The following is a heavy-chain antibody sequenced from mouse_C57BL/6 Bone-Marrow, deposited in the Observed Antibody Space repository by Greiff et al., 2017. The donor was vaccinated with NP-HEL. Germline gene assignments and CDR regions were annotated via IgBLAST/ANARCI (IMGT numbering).Heavy chain of an antibody. CDR2: IYYSGTI. CDR3: AREDYGYDGPYFDV. Sequence: EVKLMESGPGLVKPSQTVFLTCTVTGISITTGNYRWSWIRQFPGNKLEWIGYIYYSGTITYNPSPTSRTTITRDTPKNQFFLEMNSVTAEDTATYYCAREDYGYDGPYFDVWGTGTTVTVSS. D-gene: IGHD2-2*01. V-gene: IGHV3-5*01. J-gene: IGHJ1*03. CDR1: GISITTGNYR.